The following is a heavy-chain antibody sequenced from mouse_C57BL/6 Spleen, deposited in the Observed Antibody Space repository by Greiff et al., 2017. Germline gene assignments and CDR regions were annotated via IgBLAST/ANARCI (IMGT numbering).Heavy chain of an antibody. V-gene: IGHV1-7*01. CDR3: ARDMDYDDY. CDR1: GYTFTSYW. Sequence: QVQLKQSGAELAKPGASVKLSCKASGYTFTSYWMHWVKQRPGQGLEWIGYINPSSGYTKYNQKFKDKATLTAEKSSSTAYMQLSSLTYEDSAVYYCARDMDYDDYWGQGTTLTVSS. D-gene: IGHD2-4*01. J-gene: IGHJ2*01. CDR2: INPSSGYT.